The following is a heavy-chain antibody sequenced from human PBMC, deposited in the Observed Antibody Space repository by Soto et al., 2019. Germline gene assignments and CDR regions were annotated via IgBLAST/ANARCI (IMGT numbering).Heavy chain of an antibody. D-gene: IGHD6-6*01. J-gene: IGHJ4*02. CDR3: ARDPGYSSSPIARFDY. CDR2: IIPIFGTA. V-gene: IGHV1-69*01. CDR1: GGTFSSYA. Sequence: QVQLVQSGAEVKKPGSSVKVSCKASGGTFSSYAISWVRQAPGQGLEWMGGIIPIFGTANYAQKFQGRVTITADEATSTDYMELSSLRSEDTAVYYCARDPGYSSSPIARFDYWGQGTLVTVSS.